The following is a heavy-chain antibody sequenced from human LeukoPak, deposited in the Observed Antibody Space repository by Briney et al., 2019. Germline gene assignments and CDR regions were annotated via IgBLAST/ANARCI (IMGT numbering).Heavy chain of an antibody. V-gene: IGHV4-34*01. Sequence: SETLSLTCTVSGGSISSYYWSWIRQPPGKGLEWIGEINHSGSTNYNPSLKSRVTISVDTSKNQFSLKLSSVTAADTAVYYCASRLYYYDSSGYYQTPEPFDYWGQGTLVTVSS. CDR2: INHSGST. CDR1: GGSISSYY. D-gene: IGHD3-22*01. CDR3: ASRLYYYDSSGYYQTPEPFDY. J-gene: IGHJ4*02.